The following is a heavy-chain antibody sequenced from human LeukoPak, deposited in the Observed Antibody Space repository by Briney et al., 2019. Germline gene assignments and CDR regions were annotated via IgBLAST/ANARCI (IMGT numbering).Heavy chain of an antibody. D-gene: IGHD4-17*01. CDR1: GGSFSGYY. Sequence: SETLSLTCAVYGGSFSGYYWSWIRRPPGKGLEWIGEINHSGSTNYNPSLKSRVTISVDTSKNQFSLKLSSVTAADTAVYYCARVHDYGDYGWAEYFQHWGQGTLVTVSS. CDR2: INHSGST. CDR3: ARVHDYGDYGWAEYFQH. J-gene: IGHJ1*01. V-gene: IGHV4-34*01.